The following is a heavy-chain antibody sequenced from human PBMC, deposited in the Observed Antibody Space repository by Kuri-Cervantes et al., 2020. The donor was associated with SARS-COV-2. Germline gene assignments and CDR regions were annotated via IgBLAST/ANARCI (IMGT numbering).Heavy chain of an antibody. CDR2: ISAYNGNT. V-gene: IGHV1-18*01. J-gene: IGHJ1*01. CDR3: ARVRTYCSSTSCYTGHFQH. D-gene: IGHD2-2*02. CDR1: GYTFTSYG. Sequence: ASVKVSCKASGYTFTSYGISWVRQAPGQGLEWMGWISAYNGNTNYAQKLQGRVTMTTDTSTSTAYMELRSLRSDDTAVYYCARVRTYCSSTSCYTGHFQHWGQGTLVTVSS.